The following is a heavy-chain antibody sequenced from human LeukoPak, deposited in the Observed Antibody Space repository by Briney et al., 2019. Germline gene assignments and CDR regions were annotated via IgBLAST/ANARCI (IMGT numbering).Heavy chain of an antibody. V-gene: IGHV3-21*06. CDR2: ISSSTSYI. Sequence: GGSLRLSCAASGFTFSSYTMNWVRQAPGKGLEWVSSISSSTSYIYYTDSVKGRFTISRDNANNSLYLQMNSLRAEDTAVYYCARADYDYVWGSYRQYYFDYWGQGTLVTVSS. CDR3: ARADYDYVWGSYRQYYFDY. D-gene: IGHD3-16*02. J-gene: IGHJ4*02. CDR1: GFTFSSYT.